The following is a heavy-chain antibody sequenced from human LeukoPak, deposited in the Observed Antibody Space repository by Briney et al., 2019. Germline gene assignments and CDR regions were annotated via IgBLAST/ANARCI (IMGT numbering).Heavy chain of an antibody. V-gene: IGHV3-48*04. CDR2: MSSRGSTI. D-gene: IGHD2-15*01. CDR3: AREPPSGGNCLDH. Sequence: GGSLRLSCAASGFTLSYYSMNWVRQAPGKGLEWISYMSSRGSTIFYADSVKGRFTISRDSVKNSLLLQMDSLRGDDTALYYCAREPPSGGNCLDHWGQGILVTVSS. CDR1: GFTLSYYS. J-gene: IGHJ4*02.